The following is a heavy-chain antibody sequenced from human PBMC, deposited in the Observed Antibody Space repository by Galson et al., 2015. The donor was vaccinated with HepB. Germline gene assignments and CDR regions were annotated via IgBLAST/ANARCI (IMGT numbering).Heavy chain of an antibody. J-gene: IGHJ1*01. Sequence: SLRLSCAASGFPFTAFPMSWVRQAPGKGLEWVSTISASGETTHYADSVKGFFTISRDSSVSTVRLQMNGLRAEDAAVYYCARADFSGSGKLGETAEFFRHWGQGTLVTVSS. CDR2: ISASGETT. D-gene: IGHD3-10*01. CDR3: ARADFSGSGKLGETAEFFRH. CDR1: GFPFTAFP. V-gene: IGHV3-23*01.